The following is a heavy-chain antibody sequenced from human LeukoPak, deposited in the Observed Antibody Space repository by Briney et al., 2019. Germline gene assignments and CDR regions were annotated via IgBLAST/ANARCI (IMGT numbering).Heavy chain of an antibody. J-gene: IGHJ4*02. D-gene: IGHD2-21*02. Sequence: GGSLGLSCAASGFTFDTYGMSWVRQAPGKGPEWVSSISSSSANTYYADSVKGRFTISRDNSKNTLYLQMNSLRAEDTAVYYCAKDGTGCGGDCYSDYWGQGTLVTVSS. CDR2: ISSSSANT. V-gene: IGHV3-23*01. CDR3: AKDGTGCGGDCYSDY. CDR1: GFTFDTYG.